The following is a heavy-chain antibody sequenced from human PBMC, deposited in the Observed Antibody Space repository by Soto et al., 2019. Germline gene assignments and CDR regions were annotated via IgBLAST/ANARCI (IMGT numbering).Heavy chain of an antibody. Sequence: GGSLRLSCAASGFTFSSNSMNWVRQAPGKGLEWISYISSSSSTIYSDSVKGRFTISRDNAKNSLYLQMNSLRDEDTAVYYCARVIWSGHLTSDLWGQGTLVTVSS. D-gene: IGHD3-3*01. V-gene: IGHV3-48*02. CDR1: GFTFSSNS. CDR2: ISSSSSTI. J-gene: IGHJ5*02. CDR3: ARVIWSGHLTSDL.